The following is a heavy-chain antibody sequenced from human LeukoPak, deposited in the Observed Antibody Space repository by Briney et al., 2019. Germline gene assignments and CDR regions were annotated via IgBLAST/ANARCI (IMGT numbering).Heavy chain of an antibody. V-gene: IGHV3-21*01. J-gene: IGHJ4*02. CDR3: AREGMVATFDY. CDR2: ISSSSSCI. D-gene: IGHD5-12*01. Sequence: PGGTLRLSCAASGYTFSRYNMQWVRHAPGKGLEWGSCISSSSSCIDYAESVKGRFTITRDKAKNSLYLQMNSLRAEDTAIYYCAREGMVATFDYWGQGTLVTVSS. CDR1: GYTFSRYN.